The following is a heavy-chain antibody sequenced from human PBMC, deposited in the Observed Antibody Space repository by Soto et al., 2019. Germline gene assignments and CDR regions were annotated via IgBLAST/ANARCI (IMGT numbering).Heavy chain of an antibody. CDR1: GGSFNDYY. Sequence: PSETLSLTCAVYGGSFNDYYWNWIRQPPGKGLEWIGEIKHGGSTNYNPSLKTRVTMSLDTSKNQVSLKLTSVTAADTAVYYCARGRGEVDYWGQGTQVTVSS. CDR2: IKHGGST. CDR3: ARGRGEVDY. V-gene: IGHV4-34*01. D-gene: IGHD3-16*01. J-gene: IGHJ4*02.